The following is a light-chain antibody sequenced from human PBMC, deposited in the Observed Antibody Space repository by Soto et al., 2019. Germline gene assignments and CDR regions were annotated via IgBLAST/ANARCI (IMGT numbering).Light chain of an antibody. J-gene: IGKJ2*01. Sequence: EIVLTQSPATLSLSPGERATLSCRASQSVNSYLAWYQQKPGQAPRLLIYDASNRATGIPARFSGSGSGTDFTLTISSLEPEDVAVYYCQQRSNWPRTFGQGTKLEIK. CDR3: QQRSNWPRT. CDR1: QSVNSY. V-gene: IGKV3-11*01. CDR2: DAS.